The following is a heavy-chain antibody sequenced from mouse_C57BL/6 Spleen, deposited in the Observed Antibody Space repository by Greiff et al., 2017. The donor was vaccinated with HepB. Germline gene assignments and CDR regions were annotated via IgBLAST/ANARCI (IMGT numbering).Heavy chain of an antibody. CDR1: GYTFTSYW. J-gene: IGHJ1*03. CDR3: ARTTVVATRYFDV. Sequence: QVQLQQPGAELVMPGASVKLSCKASGYTFTSYWMHWVKQRPGQGLEWIGMIHPNSGSTNYNEKFKSKATLTVDKSSSTAYMQLSSLTSEDSAVYYCARTTVVATRYFDVWGTGTTVTVSS. V-gene: IGHV1-64*01. CDR2: IHPNSGST. D-gene: IGHD1-1*01.